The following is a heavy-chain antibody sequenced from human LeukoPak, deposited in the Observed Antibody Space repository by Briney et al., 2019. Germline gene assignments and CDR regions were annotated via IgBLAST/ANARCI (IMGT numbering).Heavy chain of an antibody. D-gene: IGHD6-13*01. CDR3: AREIAAAGTDYYYYYGMDV. J-gene: IGHJ6*02. CDR1: GYTFTSYG. Sequence: ASAKVSCKASGYTFTSYGISWVRQAPGQGLEWMGWISAYNGNTNYAQKLQGRVTMTTDTSTSTAYMELRSLRSDDTAVYYCAREIAAAGTDYYYYYGMDVWGQGTTVTVSS. CDR2: ISAYNGNT. V-gene: IGHV1-18*01.